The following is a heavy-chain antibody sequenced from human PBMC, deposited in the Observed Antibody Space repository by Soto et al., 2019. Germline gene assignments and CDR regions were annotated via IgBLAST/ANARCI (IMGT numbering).Heavy chain of an antibody. CDR2: IPSRGRP. J-gene: IGHJ5*02. D-gene: IGHD5-12*01. CDR1: VASIAGGSYY. V-gene: IGHV4-30-4*01. Sequence: QVQLRESGPGLWKPSQTLLLTCSVSVASIAGGSYYWIGLGKPPGKGLEWIGYIPSRGRPFYHPSLASRSTISSDTSKNQLSLQLTSVTAADTAVYYCARDQYSGYDFALWGQGTLVTVSS. CDR3: ARDQYSGYDFAL.